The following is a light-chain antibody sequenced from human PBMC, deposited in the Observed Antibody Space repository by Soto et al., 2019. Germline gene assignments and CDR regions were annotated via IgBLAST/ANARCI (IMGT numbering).Light chain of an antibody. J-gene: IGLJ3*02. V-gene: IGLV4-69*01. CDR3: QTWGTGMGV. Sequence: QLVLTQSPSASASLGASVKLTCTLSSGHSTYAIAWHQQQPEKGPRYLMKLNSDGSHSKGDGIPDRFSGSSSGAERYLTISSLQSEDEADYYRQTWGTGMGVFGGGTKLTVL. CDR2: LNSDGSH. CDR1: SGHSTYA.